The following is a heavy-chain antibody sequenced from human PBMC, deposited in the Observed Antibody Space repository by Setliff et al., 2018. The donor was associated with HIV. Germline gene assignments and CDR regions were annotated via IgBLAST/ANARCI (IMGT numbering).Heavy chain of an antibody. CDR3: ARDVGSSAWPFDH. CDR2: ISSSGST. CDR1: GVPISSGLYY. J-gene: IGHJ4*02. V-gene: IGHV4-61*02. D-gene: IGHD6-25*01. Sequence: SETLSLTCTVSGVPISSGLYYWNWIRQPAGKGLEWIGRISSSGSTTYNPSLKSRVSVPIGPSKNQFSLNLSSVTAADTAVYYCARDVGSSAWPFDHWGQGTLVTVS.